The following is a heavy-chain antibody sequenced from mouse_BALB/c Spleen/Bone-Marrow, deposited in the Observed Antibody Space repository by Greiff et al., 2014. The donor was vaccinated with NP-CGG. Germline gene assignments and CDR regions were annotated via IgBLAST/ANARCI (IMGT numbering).Heavy chain of an antibody. D-gene: IGHD1-1*01. CDR3: ARGEVGHASDY. Sequence: QVQLQQSGVELVRPGTSVKVSCKASGYAFTNYLIEWVKQRPGQGLEWIGVINPGSGGTNYNEKFKGKATLTTDKSSSTAYMQLSSLTSDDCAVYFCARGEVGHASDYWGQGTSVTVSS. J-gene: IGHJ4*01. CDR1: GYAFTNYL. CDR2: INPGSGGT. V-gene: IGHV1-54*01.